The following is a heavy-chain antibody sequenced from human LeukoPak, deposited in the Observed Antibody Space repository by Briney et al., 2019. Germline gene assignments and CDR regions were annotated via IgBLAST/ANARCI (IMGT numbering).Heavy chain of an antibody. V-gene: IGHV1-3*01. J-gene: IGHJ6*03. CDR2: INSGNGNT. CDR1: EYTFTDYT. CDR3: ARDSVSRYCSGGSCYTLYYYYYMDV. Sequence: HWASVKVSCKASEYTFTDYTMHWVRQAPGQRLEWMGRINSGNGNTKYSQKFQGRVTMTTDTSTSTVYMELSSLRSEDTAVYYCARDSVSRYCSGGSCYTLYYYYYMDVWGKGTTVTVSS. D-gene: IGHD2-15*01.